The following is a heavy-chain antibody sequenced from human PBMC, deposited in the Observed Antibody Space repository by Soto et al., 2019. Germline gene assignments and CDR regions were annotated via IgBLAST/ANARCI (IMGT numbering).Heavy chain of an antibody. CDR3: ARATGALRSRNCDY. CDR1: GGSISTVGHY. Sequence: SETLSLTCSVSGGSISTVGHYWTWIRQPPGKGLEWIGSIYHTGSTYYSKSLRSRLTMSVDTSKSQFSLRLSPVTAADTAVYYCARATGALRSRNCDYWGQGSLVTVSS. J-gene: IGHJ4*02. CDR2: IYHTGST. V-gene: IGHV4-31*03. D-gene: IGHD7-27*01.